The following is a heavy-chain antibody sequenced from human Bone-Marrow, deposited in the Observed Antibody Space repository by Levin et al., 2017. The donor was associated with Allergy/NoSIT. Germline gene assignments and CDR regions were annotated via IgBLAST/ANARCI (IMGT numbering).Heavy chain of an antibody. J-gene: IGHJ4*02. CDR3: ARCVGNAAFDY. D-gene: IGHD1-1*01. CDR2: IYNNGNT. V-gene: IGHV4-31*03. CDR1: GGSIGSGSYY. Sequence: SQTLSLTCTVSGGSIGSGSYYWSWIRQHPGKGLEWIGYIYNNGNTYYNPSLKSRVTISIETSKNKFSLKMNSVTAADTAVYYCARCVGNAAFDYWGQGTHITVSS.